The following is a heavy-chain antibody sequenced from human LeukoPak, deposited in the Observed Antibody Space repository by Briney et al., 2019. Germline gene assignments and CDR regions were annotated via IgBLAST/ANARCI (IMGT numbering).Heavy chain of an antibody. V-gene: IGHV3-21*01. J-gene: IGHJ3*02. D-gene: IGHD1-26*01. Sequence: PGGSLRLSCAASGFTFSTYNMNLVRQAPGKGPEWVSSISTSSNYIYYADSVKGRFTISRDNAKNSLYLQMNSLRVEDTDVYYCARDVGAAAPDAFDIWGQGTMVTVSS. CDR2: ISTSSNYI. CDR1: GFTFSTYN. CDR3: ARDVGAAAPDAFDI.